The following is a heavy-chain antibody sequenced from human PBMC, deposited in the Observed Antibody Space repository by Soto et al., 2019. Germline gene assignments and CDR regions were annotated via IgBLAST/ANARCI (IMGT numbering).Heavy chain of an antibody. Sequence: QVQLVQSGAEVKKPGASVKVSCKASGYTFTGYYMHWVRQAPGQGLEWMGWINPNSGGTNYAQKFQGRVNMARDKAINKGYNELGKVRSDGTGVYFRAKEGKDFLSCYYTNRVGAITTANWFDPWGQGTLVTVSS. D-gene: IGHD3-3*01. J-gene: IGHJ5*02. CDR1: GYTFTGYY. V-gene: IGHV1-2*02. CDR3: AKEGKDFLSCYYTNRVGAITTANWFDP. CDR2: INPNSGGT.